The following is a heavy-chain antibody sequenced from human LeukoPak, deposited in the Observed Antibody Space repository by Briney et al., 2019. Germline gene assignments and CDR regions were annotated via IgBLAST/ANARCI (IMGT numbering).Heavy chain of an antibody. V-gene: IGHV3-30-3*01. CDR1: KFTFSTFA. J-gene: IGHJ4*02. CDR3: AREGGDLRWKNRFDF. D-gene: IGHD4-23*01. Sequence: GGCLRLSCAASKFTFSTFAMHWVRQAPGKGLEWVALTSSDVSSKHYTDSVKGRFTIPRDNSKKTLYQQMNSLRAEDTAVYYCAREGGDLRWKNRFDFWGQGTLVTVSS. CDR2: TSSDVSSK.